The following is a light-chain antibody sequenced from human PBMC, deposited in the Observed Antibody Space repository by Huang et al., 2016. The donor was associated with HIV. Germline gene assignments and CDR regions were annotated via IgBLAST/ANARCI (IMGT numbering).Light chain of an antibody. CDR3: QQFGSSPPYS. J-gene: IGKJ2*03. CDR1: QSVNNNY. Sequence: EILLTQSPDTLSLSPGERATLSCRASQSVNNNYLAWYQQKPCQAPRLLIYRASTRATGIPDRFSGSGSGTDFTLTINRLEPDDFAVYYCQQFGSSPPYSFGQGTKLEIK. CDR2: RAS. V-gene: IGKV3-20*01.